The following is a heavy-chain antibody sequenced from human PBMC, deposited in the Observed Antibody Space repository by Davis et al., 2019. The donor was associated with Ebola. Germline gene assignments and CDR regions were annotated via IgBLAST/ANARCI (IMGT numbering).Heavy chain of an antibody. CDR2: MNPNSGDT. J-gene: IGHJ6*02. CDR3: AREGTGDGFIYYYGMDV. D-gene: IGHD1-1*01. V-gene: IGHV1-8*01. Sequence: AASVQVSCQASGYTFSNYAINWVRQAPGQGLEWMGWMNPNSGDTGYAQKFQGRVTMTRNTSISTAYMELSSLRSEDTAVYYCAREGTGDGFIYYYGMDVWGQGTTVTVSS. CDR1: GYTFSNYA.